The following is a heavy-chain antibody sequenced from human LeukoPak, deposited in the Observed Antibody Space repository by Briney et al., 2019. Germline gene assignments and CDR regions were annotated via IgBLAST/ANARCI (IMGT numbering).Heavy chain of an antibody. CDR1: GGSISSGGYS. V-gene: IGHV4-30-2*02. D-gene: IGHD2-2*01. J-gene: IGHJ3*02. CDR3: AKDMRYCSSTSCYRRVYAFDI. CDR2: IYHSGST. Sequence: SETLSLTCAVSGGSISSGGYSWSWIRQPPGKGLEWIGYIYHSGSTYYNPSLKSRVTISVDRSKNQFSLKLSSVTAADTAVYYCAKDMRYCSSTSCYRRVYAFDIWGQGTMVTVSS.